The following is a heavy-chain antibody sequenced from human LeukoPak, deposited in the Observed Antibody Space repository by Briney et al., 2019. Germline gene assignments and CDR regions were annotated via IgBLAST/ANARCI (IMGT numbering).Heavy chain of an antibody. Sequence: PSETLSLTCAVYGGSFSGYYWSWIRQPPGKGLEWIGEINHSGSTNYNPSLKNRVTISVDTSKNQFSLKLSSVTAADTAVYYCARGRPVYDFWSGYYGPDFDYWGQGTLVTVSS. V-gene: IGHV4-34*01. CDR3: ARGRPVYDFWSGYYGPDFDY. D-gene: IGHD3-3*01. CDR1: GGSFSGYY. CDR2: INHSGST. J-gene: IGHJ4*02.